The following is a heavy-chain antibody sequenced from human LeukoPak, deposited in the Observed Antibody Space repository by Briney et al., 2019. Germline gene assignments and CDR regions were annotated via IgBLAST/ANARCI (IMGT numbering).Heavy chain of an antibody. Sequence: SETLSLTCTVSGGSISSYYWSWIRQPPGKGLEWIGYIYYSGSTNYNPSLKSRVTISVDTSKNQFSLKLSSVTAADTAVYYCARDRGTMVRGVMNYYYYGMDVWGQGTTVTVSS. D-gene: IGHD3-10*01. V-gene: IGHV4-59*01. J-gene: IGHJ6*02. CDR2: IYYSGST. CDR3: ARDRGTMVRGVMNYYYYGMDV. CDR1: GGSISSYY.